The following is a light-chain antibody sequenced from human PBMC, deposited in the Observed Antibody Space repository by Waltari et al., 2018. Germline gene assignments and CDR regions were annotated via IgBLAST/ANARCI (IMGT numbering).Light chain of an antibody. CDR3: QHCVRLPVT. J-gene: IGKJ1*01. Sequence: EIVLTQSPGTLSLSPGERATLSCRASQSVGRSLAWYQQKPGQAPRLLIYGASIRATGIPDRFSGGGSGTDCRITNSRLEPEDFAAYHCQHCVRLPVTIGQGTKVEIK. CDR1: QSVGRS. V-gene: IGKV3-20*01. CDR2: GAS.